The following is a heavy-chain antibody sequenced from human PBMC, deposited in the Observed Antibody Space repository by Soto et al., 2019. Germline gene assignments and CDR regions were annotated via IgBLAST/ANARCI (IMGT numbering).Heavy chain of an antibody. CDR3: ARDLLYDFWSGQPFDP. CDR2: ISYDGSNK. CDR1: GFTFSSYA. J-gene: IGHJ5*02. D-gene: IGHD3-3*01. V-gene: IGHV3-30-3*01. Sequence: QVQLVESGGGVVQPGRSLRLSCAASGFTFSSYAMHWVRQAPGKGLEWVAVISYDGSNKYYVDSVKGRFTISRDNSKNTLYLQMNSLRAEDTAVYYCARDLLYDFWSGQPFDPWGQGTLVTVSS.